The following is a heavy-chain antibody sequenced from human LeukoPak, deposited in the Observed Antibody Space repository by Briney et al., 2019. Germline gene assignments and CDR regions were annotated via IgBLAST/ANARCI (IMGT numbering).Heavy chain of an antibody. Sequence: SVKVSCKASGGTFSSYAISWVRQAPGQGLEWMGGIIPIFGTANYAQKFQGRVTITADESTSTAYMGLSSLRSEDTAVYYCAREVGMRYCSSTSCYPHWGQGTLVTVSS. CDR3: AREVGMRYCSSTSCYPH. V-gene: IGHV1-69*13. CDR1: GGTFSSYA. J-gene: IGHJ4*02. CDR2: IIPIFGTA. D-gene: IGHD2-2*01.